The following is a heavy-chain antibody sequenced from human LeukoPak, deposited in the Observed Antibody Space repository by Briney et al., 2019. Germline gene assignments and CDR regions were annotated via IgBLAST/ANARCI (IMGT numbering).Heavy chain of an antibody. Sequence: GASVKVSCKASGGTFSSYAISWVRQAPGQRLEWMGWINAGNGNTKYSQKFQGRVTITRDTSASTVYMELSSLTSEDTAVYYCARDIDRVFNWFDPWGQGTLVTVSS. CDR3: ARDIDRVFNWFDP. CDR1: GGTFSSYA. J-gene: IGHJ5*02. CDR2: INAGNGNT. D-gene: IGHD6-13*01. V-gene: IGHV1-3*01.